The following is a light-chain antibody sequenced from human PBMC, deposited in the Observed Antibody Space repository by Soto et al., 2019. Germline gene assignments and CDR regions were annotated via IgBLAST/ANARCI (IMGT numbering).Light chain of an antibody. V-gene: IGLV1-44*01. CDR3: ATGDDSLNGVL. CDR2: GDT. J-gene: IGLJ2*01. Sequence: QSVLTQPPSASGTPGQRVTISCSGSSSNIGGNTVNWYQQLPGTAPKLLIHGDTLRPSGVPDRFSGSKSGTSASLAISGLQSEDEAEYYCATGDDSLNGVLVGGGTKLAVL. CDR1: SSNIGGNT.